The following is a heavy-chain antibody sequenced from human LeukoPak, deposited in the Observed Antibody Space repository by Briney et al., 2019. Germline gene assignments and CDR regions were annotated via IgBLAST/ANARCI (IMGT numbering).Heavy chain of an antibody. D-gene: IGHD5-12*01. CDR2: INHSGST. V-gene: IGHV4-34*01. CDR3: AKRGYSGYAYGGAFDI. J-gene: IGHJ3*02. Sequence: SETLSPTCAVYGGSFSGYYWSWIRQPPGKGLEWIGEINHSGSTNYNPSLKSRVTISVDTSKNQFSLKLSSVTAADTAVYYCAKRGYSGYAYGGAFDIWGQGTMVTVSS. CDR1: GGSFSGYY.